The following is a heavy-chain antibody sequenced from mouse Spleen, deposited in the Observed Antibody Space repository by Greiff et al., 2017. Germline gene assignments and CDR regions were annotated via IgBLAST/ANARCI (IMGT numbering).Heavy chain of an antibody. D-gene: IGHD1-2*01. V-gene: IGHV1-18*01. CDR3: ARGNYYGYVDWFAY. J-gene: IGHJ3*01. CDR1: GYTFTDYN. CDR2: INPNNGGT. Sequence: EVQLQQSGPELVKPGASVKIPCKASGYTFTDYNMDWVKQSHGKSLEWIGDINPNNGGTIYNQKFKGKATLTVDKSSSTAYMELRSLTSEDTAVYYCARGNYYGYVDWFAYWGQGTLVTVSA.